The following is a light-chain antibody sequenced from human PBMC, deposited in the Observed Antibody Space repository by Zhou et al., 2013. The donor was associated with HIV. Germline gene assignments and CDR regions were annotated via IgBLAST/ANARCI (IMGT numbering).Light chain of an antibody. CDR2: SAS. CDR1: QSISSW. J-gene: IGKJ4*01. Sequence: DIQMTQSPSTLSASIGERVTITCRASQSISSWLAWYQQRPGTPPKLLIYSASTLQSGVPSRFRASGSGTLFTLTINNLQPEDFATYSCQQLNSYPLTFGGGTKVEIK. CDR3: QQLNSYPLT. V-gene: IGKV1-5*01.